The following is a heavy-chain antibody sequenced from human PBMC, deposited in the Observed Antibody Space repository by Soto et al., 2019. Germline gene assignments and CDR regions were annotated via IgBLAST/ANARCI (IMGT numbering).Heavy chain of an antibody. V-gene: IGHV3-21*01. D-gene: IGHD1-20*01. CDR3: ARGASYNWNDVVSVWFDP. J-gene: IGHJ5*02. CDR1: GFTFSSYS. Sequence: GGSLRLSCAASGFTFSSYSMNWVRQAPGKGLEWVSSISSSSSYIYYADSVKGRFTISRDNAKNSLYLQMNSLRAEDTAVYYCARGASYNWNDVVSVWFDPWGQGT. CDR2: ISSSSSYI.